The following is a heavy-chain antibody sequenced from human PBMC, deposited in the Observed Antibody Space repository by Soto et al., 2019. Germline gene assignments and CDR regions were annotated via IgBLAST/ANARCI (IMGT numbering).Heavy chain of an antibody. D-gene: IGHD1-26*01. CDR1: GYTFTTCG. V-gene: IGHV1-3*01. CDR3: ARRSPYYGIDY. Sequence: QVQLVQSGAEVKKPGASVKVSCKASGYTFTTCGIHWVRQAPGQSLEWMGWINAGSGDTKYSQKFQGRVTITRDTSADTAYMELTSLRPEDTAVCYCARRSPYYGIDYWGQGTLVTVSS. CDR2: INAGSGDT. J-gene: IGHJ4*02.